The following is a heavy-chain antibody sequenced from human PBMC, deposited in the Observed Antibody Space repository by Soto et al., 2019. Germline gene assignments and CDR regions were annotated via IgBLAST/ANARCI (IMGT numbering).Heavy chain of an antibody. Sequence: PSETLSLTCAVSGGSISSRSDYWGWIRQPPGKGLEWIGGINHSGSTYYNPSLKSRVTISVDTSKNQFSLKLSSVTAADTAVYYCARDTVPGSSHYFDYWGQGTLVTVSS. CDR3: ARDTVPGSSHYFDY. D-gene: IGHD3-10*01. CDR2: INHSGST. CDR1: GGSISSRSDY. V-gene: IGHV4-39*02. J-gene: IGHJ4*02.